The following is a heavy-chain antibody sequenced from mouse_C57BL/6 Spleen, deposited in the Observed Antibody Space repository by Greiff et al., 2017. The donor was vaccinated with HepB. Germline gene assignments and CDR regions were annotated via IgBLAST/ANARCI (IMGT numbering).Heavy chain of an antibody. CDR2: INPNNGGT. CDR3: AKGIITSVVAPYYDSLDY. CDR1: GYTFTDYN. J-gene: IGHJ4*01. Sequence: EVQLQQSGPELVKPGASVKMSCKASGYTFTDYNMHWVKQSHGKSLEWIGYINPNNGGTSYNQKFKGKATLTVNKSSSTAYMELRSLTSEDSAVYYGAKGIITSVVAPYYDSLDYWGQGTSVNVSS. D-gene: IGHD1-1*01. V-gene: IGHV1-22*01.